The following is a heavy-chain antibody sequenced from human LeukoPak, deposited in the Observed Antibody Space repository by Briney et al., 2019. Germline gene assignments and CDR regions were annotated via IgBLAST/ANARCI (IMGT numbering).Heavy chain of an antibody. CDR1: GFTFDDYA. CDR3: ARDGPDPIAAAGTPDY. Sequence: GRSLRLSCAASGFTFDDYAMHWVRQAPGKGLEWVSGISWNSLIIDYADSVKGRFTISRDNAKNSLYLQMNSLRAEDTAVYYCARDGPDPIAAAGTPDYWGQGTLVTVSS. V-gene: IGHV3-9*01. D-gene: IGHD6-13*01. J-gene: IGHJ4*02. CDR2: ISWNSLII.